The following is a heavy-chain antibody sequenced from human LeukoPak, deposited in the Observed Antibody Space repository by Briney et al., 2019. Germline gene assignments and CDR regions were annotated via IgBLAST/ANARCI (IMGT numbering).Heavy chain of an antibody. CDR1: GYTFTGYF. CDR3: ARRFYYAMDV. J-gene: IGHJ6*01. D-gene: IGHD3-16*01. CDR2: INPNSGDT. Sequence: ASVTVSCKASGYTFTGYFMQWVRQAPGQGLEWMGWINPNSGDTNYAQKFQGRVTMTRDTSISTAYMELSRLRSDDAAVYYCARRFYYAMDVWGQGTTVTVSS. V-gene: IGHV1-2*02.